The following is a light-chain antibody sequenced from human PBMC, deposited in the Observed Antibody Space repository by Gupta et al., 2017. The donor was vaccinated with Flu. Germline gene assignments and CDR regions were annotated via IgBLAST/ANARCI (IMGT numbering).Light chain of an antibody. CDR1: QGIGSW. V-gene: IGKV1-12*01. CDR2: SAS. Sequence: PSSVSASVGDRVRITCRASQGIGSWLAWYQLKPGKAPKVLISSASTLESGVPSRFSGSGYETDFTLTITSLRPEDFATYFCQQANTFPLTFGGGTTVEMK. J-gene: IGKJ4*01. CDR3: QQANTFPLT.